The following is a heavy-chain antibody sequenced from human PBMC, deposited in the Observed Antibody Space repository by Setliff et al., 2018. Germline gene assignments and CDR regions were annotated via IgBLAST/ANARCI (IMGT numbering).Heavy chain of an antibody. D-gene: IGHD2-21*02. J-gene: IGHJ5*02. V-gene: IGHV4-4*07. Sequence: SETLSLTCTVSGDSISTYYWSWIRRPAGKGLEWIGRVFMSGGTTYDPSFKSRVRISLDMSRNQFFLNLKNVTAADTATYYCVRAPVYCSGDCYPRWFDPWGQGTLVTVSS. CDR3: VRAPVYCSGDCYPRWFDP. CDR1: GDSISTYY. CDR2: VFMSGGT.